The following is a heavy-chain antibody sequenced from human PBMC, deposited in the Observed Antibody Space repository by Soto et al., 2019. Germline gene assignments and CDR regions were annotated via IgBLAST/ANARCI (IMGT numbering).Heavy chain of an antibody. Sequence: GGSLRLSCAASGFTFSSYAMHWVRQAPGKGLEWVAVISYDGSNKYYADSVKGRFTISRDNSKNTLYLQMNSLRAEDTAVYYCARDGTVAGPHDQYYYYYYGMDVWGQGTTVTVSS. CDR3: ARDGTVAGPHDQYYYYYYGMDV. CDR2: ISYDGSNK. D-gene: IGHD6-19*01. V-gene: IGHV3-30-3*01. J-gene: IGHJ6*02. CDR1: GFTFSSYA.